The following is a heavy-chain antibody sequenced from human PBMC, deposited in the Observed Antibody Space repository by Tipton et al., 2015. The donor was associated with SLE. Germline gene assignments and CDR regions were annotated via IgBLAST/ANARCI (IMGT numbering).Heavy chain of an antibody. Sequence: TLSLTCTVSGGSISSYYWSWIRQPPGKGLEWIGYIYYSGSTNYNPSLKSRVTISVDTSKNQFSLKLSSVTAADTAVYYRAKDMYSSSCLDYWGQGTLVTVSS. J-gene: IGHJ4*02. D-gene: IGHD6-13*01. CDR1: GGSISSYY. V-gene: IGHV4-59*01. CDR3: AKDMYSSSCLDY. CDR2: IYYSGST.